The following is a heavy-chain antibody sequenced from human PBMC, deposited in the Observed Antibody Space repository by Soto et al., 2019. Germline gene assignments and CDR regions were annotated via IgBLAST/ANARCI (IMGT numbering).Heavy chain of an antibody. CDR2: ISAYNGNT. Sequence: QVQLVQSGAEVKKPGASVKVSCKASGYTFTSYGISWVRQAPGQGLEWMGWISAYNGNTNYAQKLQGRVTMTTDTSTSTAYMELRSRRSDDTAVDYCARYRIMTTVVTGALDIWGQGTMVTVSS. CDR3: ARYRIMTTVVTGALDI. CDR1: GYTFTSYG. J-gene: IGHJ3*02. D-gene: IGHD4-17*01. V-gene: IGHV1-18*01.